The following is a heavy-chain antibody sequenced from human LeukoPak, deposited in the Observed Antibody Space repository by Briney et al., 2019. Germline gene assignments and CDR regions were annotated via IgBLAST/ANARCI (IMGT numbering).Heavy chain of an antibody. V-gene: IGHV3-66*01. CDR2: IYSGGST. CDR1: GFTFSSYG. J-gene: IGHJ4*02. CDR3: ARDYTAAILE. D-gene: IGHD6-13*01. Sequence: PGGSLRLSCAASGFTFSSYGMHWVRQAPGKGLEWVSVIYSGGSTYYADSVKGRFTISRDNSKNTLYLQMNSLRAEDTAVYYCARDYTAAILEWGQGTLVTVSS.